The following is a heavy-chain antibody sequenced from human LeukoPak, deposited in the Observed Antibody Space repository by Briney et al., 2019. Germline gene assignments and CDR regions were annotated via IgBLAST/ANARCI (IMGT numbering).Heavy chain of an antibody. J-gene: IGHJ6*02. CDR1: GLTFSDYI. CDR3: ARDPTPRYCSGGSCYAHYGMDV. CDR2: ISSSTSYI. Sequence: GGSLRLSCAAPGLTFSDYILDWVRQAPGKGLEWVSSISSSTSYIYYADSVKGRLTISRDNAKNSLYLQMNSLRAEDTAIYYCARDPTPRYCSGGSCYAHYGMDVWGQGTTVTVSS. V-gene: IGHV3-21*01. D-gene: IGHD2-15*01.